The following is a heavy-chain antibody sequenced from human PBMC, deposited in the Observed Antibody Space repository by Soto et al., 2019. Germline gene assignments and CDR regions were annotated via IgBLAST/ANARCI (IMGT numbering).Heavy chain of an antibody. D-gene: IGHD5-12*01. J-gene: IGHJ6*03. Sequence: FHFQERGPGLVKLPQPLPSTALFLVGPTARVGSNGTWSRQPPGKGLEWIGYIYYSGSTYYNPSLKSRVTISVDTSKNQFSLKLSSVTAADTAVYYCARRDSGYADYMDVWGKGTTVTVSS. CDR1: VGPTARVGSN. CDR3: ARRDSGYADYMDV. CDR2: IYYSGST. V-gene: IGHV4-31*03.